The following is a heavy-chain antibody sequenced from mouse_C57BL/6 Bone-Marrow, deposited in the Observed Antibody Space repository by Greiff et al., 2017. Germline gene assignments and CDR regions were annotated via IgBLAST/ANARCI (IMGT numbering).Heavy chain of an antibody. CDR1: GFTFSDYG. V-gene: IGHV5-15*01. J-gene: IGHJ1*03. CDR2: ISNLAYSI. Sequence: EVKLMESGGGLVQPGGSLKLSCAASGFTFSDYGMAWVRQAPRKGPEWVAFISNLAYSIYYADNVTGRFTISRANAKNTLYLEMSSLRSEDTAMYYCARRGGSSYVRYFDVWGTGTTVTVSS. CDR3: ARRGGSSYVRYFDV. D-gene: IGHD1-1*01.